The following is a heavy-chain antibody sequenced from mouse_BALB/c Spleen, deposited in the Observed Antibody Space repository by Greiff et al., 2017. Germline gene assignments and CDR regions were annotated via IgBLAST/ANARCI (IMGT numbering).Heavy chain of an antibody. CDR3: ARSSTMITTWFAY. J-gene: IGHJ3*01. V-gene: IGHV3-2*02. D-gene: IGHD2-4*01. Sequence: EVKLMESGPGLVKPSQSLSLTCTVTGYSITSDYAWNWIRQFPGNKLEWMGYISYSGSTSYNPSLKSRISITRDTSKNQFFLQLNSVTTEDTATYYCARSSTMITTWFAYWGQGTLVTVSA. CDR1: GYSITSDYA. CDR2: ISYSGST.